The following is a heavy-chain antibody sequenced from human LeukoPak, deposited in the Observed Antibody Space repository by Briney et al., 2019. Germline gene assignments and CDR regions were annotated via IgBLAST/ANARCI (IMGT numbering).Heavy chain of an antibody. CDR1: GFTFSSYG. J-gene: IGHJ6*02. CDR2: ISYDGTNK. CDR3: AKDLRIEVATWYYGMDV. V-gene: IGHV3-30*18. Sequence: PGGSLRLSCAASGFTFSSYGMHWVRQAPGKGLEWVAVISYDGTNKYYADSVEGRFTISRDNSKNMLYLQMNSLRAEDTAVYYCAKDLRIEVATWYYGMDVWGQGTTVTVSS. D-gene: IGHD6-19*01.